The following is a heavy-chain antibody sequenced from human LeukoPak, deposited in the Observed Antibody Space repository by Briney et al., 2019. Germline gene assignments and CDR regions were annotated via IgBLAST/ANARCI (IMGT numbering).Heavy chain of an antibody. CDR2: VNSDGSST. J-gene: IGHJ4*02. Sequence: PGGSLRLSFAASGFTFSSYWMHWFRQAPGKGLVWVSRVNSDGSSTTYADSVKGRFTISRDNAKNSLYLQMNSLRAEDTAVYYCAKTGSSRFDYWGQGTLVTVSS. CDR3: AKTGSSRFDY. V-gene: IGHV3-74*01. D-gene: IGHD1-26*01. CDR1: GFTFSSYW.